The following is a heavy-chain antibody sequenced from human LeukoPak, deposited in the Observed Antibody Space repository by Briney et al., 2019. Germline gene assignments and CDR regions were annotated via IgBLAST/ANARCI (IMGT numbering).Heavy chain of an antibody. CDR2: INAYSGGT. Sequence: ASVKASCKASGLTFTGSYMHWVRQAPGQRLEWMGWINAYSGGTNYAQNFQGRVTMTRDTSISTAYMELTKLRSDDTAVYYCARQGAAASFDYWGQGTPVTVSS. V-gene: IGHV1-2*02. D-gene: IGHD6-13*01. CDR1: GLTFTGSY. J-gene: IGHJ4*02. CDR3: ARQGAAASFDY.